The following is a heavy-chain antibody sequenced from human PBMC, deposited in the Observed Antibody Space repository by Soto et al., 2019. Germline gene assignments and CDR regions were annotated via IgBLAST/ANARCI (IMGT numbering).Heavy chain of an antibody. CDR3: TRDEGGSYDSWFHP. D-gene: IGHD1-26*01. CDR2: ISSGAAYI. Sequence: PGGSLRLSCNFTFSMYSMNWVRQAPGKGLEWVASISSGAAYIKYADSVQGRFTISRDNAKNSVSLQMNSLKVEDTAVYFCTRDEGGSYDSWFHPWGQVTQVTVSS. J-gene: IGHJ5*02. CDR1: TFSMYS. V-gene: IGHV3-21*01.